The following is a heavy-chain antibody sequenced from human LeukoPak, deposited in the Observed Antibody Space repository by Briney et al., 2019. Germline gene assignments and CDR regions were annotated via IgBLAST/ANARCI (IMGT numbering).Heavy chain of an antibody. Sequence: QAGGSLRLSCAASGFTFSSFAMSWVRQAPGKGLEWVSVMSNSGGSTSYADSVKGRFTISRDNSKNTLYLQMNSLRAEDTAVYYCAKGSNYYENSVVLGRVYWGQGTLVTVSS. V-gene: IGHV3-23*01. CDR2: MSNSGGST. CDR3: AKGSNYYENSVVLGRVY. J-gene: IGHJ4*02. D-gene: IGHD3-22*01. CDR1: GFTFSSFA.